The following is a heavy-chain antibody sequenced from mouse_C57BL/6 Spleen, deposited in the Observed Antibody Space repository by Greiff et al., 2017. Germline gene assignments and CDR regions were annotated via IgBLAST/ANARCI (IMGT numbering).Heavy chain of an antibody. CDR1: GYTFTNYW. CDR3: ARGYCGGSQYYFDV. D-gene: IGHD1-1*01. V-gene: IGHV1-63*01. Sequence: QVQLKQSGAELVRPGTSVKMSCKASGYTFTNYWIGWVKQRPGHGLEWIGDIYPGGGYTNYNEKFKGKATLTADKSSSTAYMQFSSLTSEDSAIYYCARGYCGGSQYYFDVWGQGTTLTVSS. J-gene: IGHJ2*01. CDR2: IYPGGGYT.